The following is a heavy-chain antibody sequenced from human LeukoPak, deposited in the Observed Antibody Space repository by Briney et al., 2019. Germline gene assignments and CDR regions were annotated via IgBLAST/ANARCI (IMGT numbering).Heavy chain of an antibody. D-gene: IGHD4-11*01. CDR1: GLTFSIYN. J-gene: IGHJ4*02. Sequence: GGSLRLSCVAAGLTFSIYNMNWVRQAPGKGLEWVSFISSSSNYIYYADSVEGRFTMSRDNAKNSLLLQVNSLRAEDTPVYYCARGNQPTRDFDYWGQGNLVTVSS. CDR2: ISSSSNYI. CDR3: ARGNQPTRDFDY. V-gene: IGHV3-21*01.